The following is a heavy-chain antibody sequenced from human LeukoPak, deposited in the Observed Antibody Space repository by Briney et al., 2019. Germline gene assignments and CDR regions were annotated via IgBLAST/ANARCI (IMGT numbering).Heavy chain of an antibody. D-gene: IGHD3-22*01. CDR1: GDSINSLDL. J-gene: IGHJ4*02. V-gene: IGHV4-4*02. CDR3: AGLVGRYSSGLYYYYFDY. CDR2: MYLSGTT. Sequence: SETLSLTCTVSGDSINSLDLWSWVRQPPGKGLEWIGEMYLSGTTHSNPSVKSRVTISIDKSKNQFFLNLSPVTAADTAVYYCAGLVGRYSSGLYYYYFDYWGQGTLVTVSS.